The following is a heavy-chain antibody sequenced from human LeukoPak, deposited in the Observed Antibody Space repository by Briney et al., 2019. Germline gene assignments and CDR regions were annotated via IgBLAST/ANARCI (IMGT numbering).Heavy chain of an antibody. V-gene: IGHV3-9*01. CDR3: AKDNGDYGDYGMWPSPGTNYFDY. CDR2: ISWNSASI. CDR1: GFTFDDYA. D-gene: IGHD4-17*01. Sequence: PAGSLRLSCAASGFTFDDYAMHWLRQAPGKGLEGVTGISWNSASIGYADSVKGRFTISRDNAKNSLYLQMNSLRAEDTALYYCAKDNGDYGDYGMWPSPGTNYFDYWGQGTLVTVSS. J-gene: IGHJ4*02.